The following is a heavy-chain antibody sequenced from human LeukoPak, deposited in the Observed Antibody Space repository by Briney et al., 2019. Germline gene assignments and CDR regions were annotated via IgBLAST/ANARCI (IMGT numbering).Heavy chain of an antibody. D-gene: IGHD3-10*01. CDR2: FDPEDGET. V-gene: IGHV1-24*01. CDR1: GYTFRQYS. CDR3: ATVPYGSGSFDY. J-gene: IGHJ4*02. Sequence: ASVKLSCKASGYTFRQYSISWVRQAPGKGLEWMGGFDPEDGETIYAQKFQGRVTMTEDTSTDTAYMELSSLRSEDTAVYYCATVPYGSGSFDYWGQGTLVTVSS.